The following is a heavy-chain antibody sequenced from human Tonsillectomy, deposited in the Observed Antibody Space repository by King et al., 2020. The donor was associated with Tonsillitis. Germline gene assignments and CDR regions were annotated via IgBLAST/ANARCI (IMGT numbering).Heavy chain of an antibody. Sequence: QLVQSGAEVKKPGASVKVSCKASGYTFTGYYIHWVRQAPGQGLECMGWINPNSGGTNFTQKFQGRVPMTRDTSNSTAYMELSRLRSDDTAVYYCARDGYRGYGGGDSWGQGTLVTFSS. CDR1: GYTFTGYY. CDR2: INPNSGGT. J-gene: IGHJ4*02. D-gene: IGHD5-12*01. CDR3: ARDGYRGYGGGDS. V-gene: IGHV1-2*02.